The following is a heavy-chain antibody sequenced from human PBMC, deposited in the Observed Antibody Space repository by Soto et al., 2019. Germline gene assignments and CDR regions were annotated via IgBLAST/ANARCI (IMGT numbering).Heavy chain of an antibody. CDR2: ISAGGST. D-gene: IGHD2-2*02. V-gene: IGHV3-23*01. CDR1: GFTFGDSA. Sequence: GGSLRLSCTASGFTFGDSAMSWVRQRPGKGLEWVSVISAGGSTYYADSVKGRFTVSRANSKNTLYLQMNSLRAEDTAVYYCANVPIWCSSTSCYTEGFDYWGQGTLVTVSS. J-gene: IGHJ4*02. CDR3: ANVPIWCSSTSCYTEGFDY.